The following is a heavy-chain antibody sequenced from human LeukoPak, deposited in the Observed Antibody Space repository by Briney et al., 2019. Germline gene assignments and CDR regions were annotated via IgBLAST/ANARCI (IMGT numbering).Heavy chain of an antibody. D-gene: IGHD1-26*01. CDR1: GFTFSSYT. CDR3: AKDKKIWGIVGASFDY. V-gene: IGHV3-30*04. Sequence: PGGSLRLSCAASGFTFSSYTMHWVRQAPGKGLEWVAVISYDGSNKYYADSVKGRFTISRDNSKNTLYLQMNSLRAEDTAVYYCAKDKKIWGIVGASFDYWGQGTLVTVSS. CDR2: ISYDGSNK. J-gene: IGHJ4*02.